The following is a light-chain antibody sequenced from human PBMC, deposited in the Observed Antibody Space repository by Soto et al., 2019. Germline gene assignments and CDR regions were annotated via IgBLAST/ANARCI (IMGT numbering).Light chain of an antibody. CDR2: KAS. V-gene: IGKV1-5*03. Sequence: DIQMTQSPSTLSASVGDRVTITCRASQSIDNWLAWYQQKPGKAPNLLIYKASNLESGVPSRFSGNGSGTEFTLTISSLQPDDFATYYCQQYYCFSTFGQGTKVEIK. CDR1: QSIDNW. CDR3: QQYYCFST. J-gene: IGKJ1*01.